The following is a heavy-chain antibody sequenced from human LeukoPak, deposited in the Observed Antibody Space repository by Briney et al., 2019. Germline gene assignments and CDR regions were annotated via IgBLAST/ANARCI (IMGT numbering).Heavy chain of an antibody. CDR1: GGSISSGDYY. V-gene: IGHV4-30-4*08. Sequence: SETLSLTCTVSGGSISSGDYYWSWIRQPPGKGLEWIGYIYYSGSTYYNPSLKSRVTISVDTSKNQFSLKLSSVTAADTAAYYCAVVRGFWFDPWGQGTLVTVSS. CDR3: AVVRGFWFDP. CDR2: IYYSGST. D-gene: IGHD2-2*01. J-gene: IGHJ5*02.